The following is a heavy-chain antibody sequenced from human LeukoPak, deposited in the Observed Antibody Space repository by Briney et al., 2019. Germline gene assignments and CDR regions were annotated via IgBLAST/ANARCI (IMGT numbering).Heavy chain of an antibody. CDR3: AKGLTYGFDY. J-gene: IGHJ4*02. D-gene: IGHD3-10*01. V-gene: IGHV3-30*02. CDR2: IWYDGSSK. CDR1: GFTFSTSG. Sequence: GGSLRLSCAASGFTFSTSGMHWVRQAPGKGLEWVAFIWYDGSSKYFADSVKGRFTISRDSSKNTLYLQMNSLRAEDTAVYYCAKGLTYGFDYWGQGTLVTVSS.